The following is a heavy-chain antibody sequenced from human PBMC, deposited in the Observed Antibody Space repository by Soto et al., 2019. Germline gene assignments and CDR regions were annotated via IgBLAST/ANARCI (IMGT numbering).Heavy chain of an antibody. CDR2: IIPIFGTA. Sequence: SVKVSCKASGGTFSSYAISWVRQAPGQGLEWMGGIIPIFGTANYAQKFQGRVTITADESTSTAYMELSSLRSEDTAVYYCARATLAAAGFDYWGQGTLVTVSS. V-gene: IGHV1-69*13. D-gene: IGHD6-13*01. J-gene: IGHJ4*02. CDR3: ARATLAAAGFDY. CDR1: GGTFSSYA.